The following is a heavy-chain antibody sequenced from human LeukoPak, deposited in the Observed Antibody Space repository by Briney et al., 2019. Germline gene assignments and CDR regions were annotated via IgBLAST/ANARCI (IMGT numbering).Heavy chain of an antibody. J-gene: IGHJ4*02. V-gene: IGHV4-59*08. Sequence: TSETLSLTCTVSGGSMNSYYWSWIRQPLGKGLEWIGYIYYNGRATYNPSLKSRVTISVDTSKNQFSLKLSSVTAEDTAVYYCARRSSESFDFWGQGTLVTVSS. CDR2: IYYNGRA. CDR1: GGSMNSYY. D-gene: IGHD3-22*01. CDR3: ARRSSESFDF.